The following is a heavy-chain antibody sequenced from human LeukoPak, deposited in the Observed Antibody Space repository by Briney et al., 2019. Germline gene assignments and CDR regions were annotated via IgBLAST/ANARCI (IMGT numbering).Heavy chain of an antibody. CDR1: GFTFSSYD. Sequence: GRSLRLSCAASGFTFSSYDMHWVRQAPGKGLEWVADIWCDGSNKYYADSVKGRFTISRDNSKNTLYLQMNSLRAEDTAVYYCERADYGHYWGERTLVTVST. J-gene: IGHJ4*02. CDR3: ERADYGHY. CDR2: IWCDGSNK. D-gene: IGHD4-17*01. V-gene: IGHV3-33*01.